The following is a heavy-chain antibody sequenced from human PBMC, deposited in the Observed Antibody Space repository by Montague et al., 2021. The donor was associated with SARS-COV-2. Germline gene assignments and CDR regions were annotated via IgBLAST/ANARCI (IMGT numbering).Heavy chain of an antibody. J-gene: IGHJ6*02. Sequence: SETLSLTCSVSSGSIISSGYYWGWIRQPPGRGLEWIGYIYYSGSTXYSPSLKSRVTISLDTSKNQFSLKVTSVTAADTAVYYCARGGGYYNYGLDVWGPGTTVTVSS. CDR3: ARGGGYYNYGLDV. D-gene: IGHD3-22*01. CDR1: SGSIISSGYY. CDR2: IYYSGST. V-gene: IGHV4-61*08.